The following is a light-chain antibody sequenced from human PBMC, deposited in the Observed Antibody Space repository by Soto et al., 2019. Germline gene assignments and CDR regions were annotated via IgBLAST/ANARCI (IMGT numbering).Light chain of an antibody. CDR1: QSVRRY. V-gene: IGKV3-11*01. Sequence: EMVLTQSPATLSLSPGERAPLSCGASQSVRRYLAWYQQKPGQAPRLLIYDASTRATGIPARFSGSGSETDFTLTITSLEPEDFAVYYCQQRNNWPPITFGQGTRLEIK. CDR3: QQRNNWPPIT. J-gene: IGKJ5*01. CDR2: DAS.